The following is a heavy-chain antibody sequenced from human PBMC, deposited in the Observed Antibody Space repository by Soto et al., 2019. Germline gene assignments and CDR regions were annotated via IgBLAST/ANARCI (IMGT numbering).Heavy chain of an antibody. J-gene: IGHJ4*02. CDR2: SSAYNGVT. CDR3: ARGPRSGYCSGGSCHYFDY. Sequence: QVQLVQSGGEVKKPGASVKVSCKASGYTFTSYGITWVRQAPGQGLEWMGWSSAYNGVTKYAQKFQDRVTMTTDTSTSTAYMELRSLRSDDTAVYCCARGPRSGYCSGGSCHYFDYWGQGTLVTVSS. V-gene: IGHV1-18*01. CDR1: GYTFTSYG. D-gene: IGHD2-15*01.